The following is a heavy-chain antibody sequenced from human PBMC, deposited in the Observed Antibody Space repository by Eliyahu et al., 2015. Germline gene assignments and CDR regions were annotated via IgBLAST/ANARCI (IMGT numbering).Heavy chain of an antibody. CDR3: VNVFRENLVVDAYYYYYYMDF. Sequence: DVQLVESGGGLVQPGGSLRLSCSASGFTFSTYPMHWVRQAPGKGLEYVSAISSDGDSPYYADSVKGRFTISRDNSKNTLYLQMNSLRPEDTAVYYCVNVFRENLVVDAYYYYYYMDFWGKGTAVTVSS. J-gene: IGHJ6*03. V-gene: IGHV3-64D*08. CDR1: GFTFSTYP. CDR2: ISSDGDSP. D-gene: IGHD2-15*01.